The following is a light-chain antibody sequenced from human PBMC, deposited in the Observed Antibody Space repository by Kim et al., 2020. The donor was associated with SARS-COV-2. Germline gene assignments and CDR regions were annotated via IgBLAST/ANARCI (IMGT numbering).Light chain of an antibody. CDR1: SPKNGTNN. CDR3: TAWDDSPNTPV. CDR2: RNN. V-gene: IGLV1-47*01. J-gene: IGLJ3*02. Sequence: GQSGTIACSGSSPKNGTNNAHWYRKFPGRAPQLVIYRNNQRPSGVPVRFSGSKSGTSASLAISGLRSEDEAVYFCTAWDDSPNTPVFGGGTQLTVL.